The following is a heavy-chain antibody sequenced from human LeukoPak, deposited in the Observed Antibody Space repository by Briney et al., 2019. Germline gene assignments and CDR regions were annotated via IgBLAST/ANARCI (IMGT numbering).Heavy chain of an antibody. CDR1: GYTFTGYY. D-gene: IGHD2-2*01. J-gene: IGHJ4*02. CDR3: ASLGYCSSTSCSPFDY. CDR2: INPNSGGT. Sequence: ASVKVSCKASGYTFTGYYMHWVRPAPGQGLEWMGWINPNSGGTNYAQKFQGRVTMTRDTSISTAYMELSRLRSDDAAVYYCASLGYCSSTSCSPFDYWGQGTLVTVSS. V-gene: IGHV1-2*02.